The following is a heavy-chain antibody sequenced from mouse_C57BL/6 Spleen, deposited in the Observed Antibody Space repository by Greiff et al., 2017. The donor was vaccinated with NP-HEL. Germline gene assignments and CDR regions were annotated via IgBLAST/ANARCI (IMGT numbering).Heavy chain of an antibody. Sequence: VQLQQSGAELVKPGASVKLSCKASGYTFTSYWMHWVKQRPGQGLEWIGMIHPNSGSTNYNEKFKSKATLTVDKSSSTAYMQLSSLTSEDSAVYYCARPGTMDAMDYWGQGTSVTVSS. J-gene: IGHJ4*01. D-gene: IGHD4-1*01. V-gene: IGHV1-64*01. CDR3: ARPGTMDAMDY. CDR1: GYTFTSYW. CDR2: IHPNSGST.